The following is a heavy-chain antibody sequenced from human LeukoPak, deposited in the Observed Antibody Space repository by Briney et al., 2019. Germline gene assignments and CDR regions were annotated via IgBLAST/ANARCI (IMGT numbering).Heavy chain of an antibody. Sequence: GGSLRLSCAASRFTFSSYGMHWVRQTPGKGLEWVAFIRYDGSNKYYADSVKGRFTISRDNSKNTLYLQMNSLRAEDTAVYYCAKDRYCSSTSCWTFDYWGQGTLVTVSS. CDR1: RFTFSSYG. CDR2: IRYDGSNK. CDR3: AKDRYCSSTSCWTFDY. D-gene: IGHD2-2*01. V-gene: IGHV3-30*02. J-gene: IGHJ4*02.